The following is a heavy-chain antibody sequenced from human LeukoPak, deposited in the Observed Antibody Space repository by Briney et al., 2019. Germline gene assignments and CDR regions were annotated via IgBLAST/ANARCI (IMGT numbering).Heavy chain of an antibody. V-gene: IGHV4-39*07. Sequence: ETLSLTCTVSGGSISSSSYYWGWIRQPPGKGLEWIGEINHSGSTNYNPSLKSRVTISVDTSKNQFSLKLSSVTAADTAVYYCARISSSSWRTKGKYFDYWGQGTLVTVSS. CDR1: GGSISSSSYY. D-gene: IGHD6-13*01. CDR3: ARISSSSWRTKGKYFDY. J-gene: IGHJ4*02. CDR2: INHSGST.